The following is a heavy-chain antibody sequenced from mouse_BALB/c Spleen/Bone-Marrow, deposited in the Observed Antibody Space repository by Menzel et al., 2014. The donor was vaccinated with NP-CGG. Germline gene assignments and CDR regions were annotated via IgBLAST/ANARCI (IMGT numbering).Heavy chain of an antibody. Sequence: QVHVKQSGAELAKPGASVKMSCKASGYTFXSYWMHWVKQRPGQGLEWIGYINPSTGYTEYNQKFKDKATLTADKSSSTAYMQLSSLTSEDSAVYYCVYGNYYLAYWGQGTLVTVSA. CDR2: INPSTGYT. CDR3: VYGNYYLAY. V-gene: IGHV1-7*01. D-gene: IGHD2-1*01. CDR1: GYTFXSYW. J-gene: IGHJ3*01.